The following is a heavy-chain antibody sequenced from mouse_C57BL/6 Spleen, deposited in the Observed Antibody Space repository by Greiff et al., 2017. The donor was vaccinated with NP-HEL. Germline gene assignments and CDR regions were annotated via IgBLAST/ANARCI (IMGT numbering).Heavy chain of an antibody. CDR1: GYTFTSYW. CDR2: IDPSDSYT. D-gene: IGHD2-1*01. J-gene: IGHJ3*01. V-gene: IGHV1-50*01. Sequence: VQLQQPGAELVKPGASVKLSCKASGYTFTSYWMQWVKQRPGQGLEWIGEIDPSDSYTNYNQKFKGKATLTVDTSSSTAYMQLSSLTSEDSAVYYCARVGYGTFAYWGQGTLVTVSA. CDR3: ARVGYGTFAY.